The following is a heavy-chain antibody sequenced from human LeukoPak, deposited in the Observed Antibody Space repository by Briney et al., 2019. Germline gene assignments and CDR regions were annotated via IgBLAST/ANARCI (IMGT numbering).Heavy chain of an antibody. CDR1: GGSISSYY. D-gene: IGHD3-3*01. CDR2: ISYSGST. Sequence: SETLSLTCTVSGGSISSYYWSWIRQLPGKGLEWIGFISYSGSTNYNPSLKSRVTISVDTSKNQFSLRLSSVTAADTAVYYCARGGVDYDFWSGYYQADYYYYMDVWGKGTTVTVSS. CDR3: ARGGVDYDFWSGYYQADYYYYMDV. J-gene: IGHJ6*03. V-gene: IGHV4-59*01.